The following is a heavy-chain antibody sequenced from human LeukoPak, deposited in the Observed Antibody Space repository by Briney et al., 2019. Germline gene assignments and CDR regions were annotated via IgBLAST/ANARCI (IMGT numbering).Heavy chain of an antibody. V-gene: IGHV1-69*13. Sequence: GASVKVSCKASGGTFSSYAISWVRQVPGQGLEWMGGIIPIFGTANYAQKSQGRVTITADESTSTAYMELSSLRSEDTAVYYCARDETMQGVITNHAFDIWGQGTMVTVSS. CDR2: IIPIFGTA. CDR1: GGTFSSYA. J-gene: IGHJ3*02. CDR3: ARDETMQGVITNHAFDI. D-gene: IGHD3-10*01.